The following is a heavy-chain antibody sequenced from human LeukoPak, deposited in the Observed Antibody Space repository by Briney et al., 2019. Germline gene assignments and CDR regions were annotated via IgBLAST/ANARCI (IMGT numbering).Heavy chain of an antibody. J-gene: IGHJ4*02. V-gene: IGHV4-34*01. D-gene: IGHD3-3*01. Sequence: PSETLSLTCAVYGGSFSGYYWSWIRQPPGKGLEWIGEINHSGSTNYNPSLKSRVTISVDTSKDQFSLKLSSVTAADTAVYYCARGGTLRFLEWLTRGYYFDYWGQGTLVTVSS. CDR3: ARGGTLRFLEWLTRGYYFDY. CDR2: INHSGST. CDR1: GGSFSGYY.